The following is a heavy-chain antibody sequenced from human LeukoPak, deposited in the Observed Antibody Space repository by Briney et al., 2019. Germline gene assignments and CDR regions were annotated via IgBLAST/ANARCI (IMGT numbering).Heavy chain of an antibody. Sequence: SETLSLTCTTSGVSISTTTYYWGWIRQPPGKGLECIGNIYYSGSTYYNPSLKSRVTISLHTSKNQLSLKLSSVTAADTAVYYCGYGLWNAFDIWGQGTMVTVSS. V-gene: IGHV4-39*01. CDR1: GVSISTTTYY. D-gene: IGHD3-16*01. CDR3: GYGLWNAFDI. J-gene: IGHJ3*02. CDR2: IYYSGST.